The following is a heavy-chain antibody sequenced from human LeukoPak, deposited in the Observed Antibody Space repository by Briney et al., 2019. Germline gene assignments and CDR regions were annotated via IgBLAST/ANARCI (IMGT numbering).Heavy chain of an antibody. CDR2: ISTSSSYI. CDR1: GFTFNRYN. D-gene: IGHD3-10*01. Sequence: PGGSLRLSCAASGFTFNRYNMNWVRRAPGKGLEWVSSISTSSSYIYYADSVRGRFTISRDNAKKSLYLQMNSLRAEDTAVYYCAREAFGELFSQADWFDPWGQGTLVTVSS. J-gene: IGHJ5*02. V-gene: IGHV3-21*01. CDR3: AREAFGELFSQADWFDP.